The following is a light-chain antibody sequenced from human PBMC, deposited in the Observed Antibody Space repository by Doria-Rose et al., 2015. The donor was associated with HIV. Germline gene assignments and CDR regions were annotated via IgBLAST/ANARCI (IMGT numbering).Light chain of an antibody. CDR2: GAS. Sequence: VGDRVTITCRAIPDISNSLAWYQQIPGKAPKLLVYGASRLETGVPSSFSGSGSGTDYTLTISSLQPEDFATYYCQQYYTTPMYTGGQGKKRESK. CDR1: PDISNS. J-gene: IGKJ2*01. CDR3: QQYYTTPMYT. V-gene: IGKV1-NL1*01.